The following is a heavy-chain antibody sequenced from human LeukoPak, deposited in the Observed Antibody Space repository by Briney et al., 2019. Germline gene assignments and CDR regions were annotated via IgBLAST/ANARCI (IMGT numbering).Heavy chain of an antibody. J-gene: IGHJ6*03. CDR1: GFTVSSNY. Sequence: GGSLRLSCAASGFTVSSNYMSWVRHAPGKGLEWVSVIYSGGSTYYADSVKGRFTISRDNSKNTLYLQMNSLRAEDTAVYYCARGSRYSSSWYHLGYYYYMDVWGKGTTVTVSS. CDR3: ARGSRYSSSWYHLGYYYYMDV. CDR2: IYSGGST. D-gene: IGHD6-13*01. V-gene: IGHV3-53*01.